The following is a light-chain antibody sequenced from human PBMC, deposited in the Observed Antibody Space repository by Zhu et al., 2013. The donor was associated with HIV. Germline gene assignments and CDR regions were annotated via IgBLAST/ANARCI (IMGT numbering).Light chain of an antibody. CDR1: QSVSSTY. CDR3: QQYGGPSYT. J-gene: IGKJ2*01. CDR2: GAS. V-gene: IGKV3-20*01. Sequence: EIVLTQSPGTLSLSPGERATLSCRASQSVSSTYLAWYQQKPGQAPRLLIYGASSRATGIPDRFSGSGSATDFTLTISRLEPEDFAVYYCQQYGGPSYTFGRGDQAWR.